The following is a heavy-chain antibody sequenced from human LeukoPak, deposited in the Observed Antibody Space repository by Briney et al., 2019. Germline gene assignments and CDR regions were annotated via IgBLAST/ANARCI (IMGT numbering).Heavy chain of an antibody. CDR2: ISYDGSNK. CDR1: GFTFSSYG. V-gene: IGHV3-30*03. D-gene: IGHD2-2*02. CDR3: ARYTEPVDY. J-gene: IGHJ4*02. Sequence: PGRSLRLSCAASGFTFSSYGMHWVRQAPGKGLEWVAVISYDGSNKYYADSVKGRFTISRDNAKNSLYLQMNSLRAEDTAVYYCARYTEPVDYWGQGTLVTVSS.